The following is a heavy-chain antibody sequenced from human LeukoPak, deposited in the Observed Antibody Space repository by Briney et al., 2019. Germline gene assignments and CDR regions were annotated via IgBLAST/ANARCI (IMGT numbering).Heavy chain of an antibody. CDR2: ISSSSSYI. J-gene: IGHJ6*02. Sequence: GGSLRLPCAASGFTFSSYSMNWVRQAPGKGLEWVSSISSSSSYIYYADSVKGRFTISRDNAKNSLYLQMNSLRAEDTAVYYCAKSGVGAAADPYGMDVWGQGTTVTVSS. D-gene: IGHD6-13*01. CDR3: AKSGVGAAADPYGMDV. CDR1: GFTFSSYS. V-gene: IGHV3-21*01.